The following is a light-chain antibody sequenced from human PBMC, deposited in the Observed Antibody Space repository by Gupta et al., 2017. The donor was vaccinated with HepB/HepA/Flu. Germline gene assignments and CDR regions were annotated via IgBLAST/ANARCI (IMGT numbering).Light chain of an antibody. CDR2: QDS. CDR3: QAWTSSSVI. J-gene: IGLJ2*01. V-gene: IGLV3-1*01. Sequence: SYELTQPPSVSVSPGQTASVTCSGDKLGDYYLSWYQQRPGQSPILIIYQDSERPSGIPERFSGSNSGDTATLTIGGTQAMDEADYYCQAWTSSSVIFGGGTKLTVL. CDR1: KLGDYY.